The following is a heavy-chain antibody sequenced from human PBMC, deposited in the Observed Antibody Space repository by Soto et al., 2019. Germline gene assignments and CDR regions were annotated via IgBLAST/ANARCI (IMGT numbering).Heavy chain of an antibody. CDR1: GGSISSGGYC. CDR3: ARRDGYYFDY. V-gene: IGHV4-30-2*01. CDR2: IYHSGST. J-gene: IGHJ4*02. Sequence: SETLSLTCAVSGGSISSGGYCWSWIWQPPGKGLEWIGYIYHSGSTYYNPSLKSRVTISVDTSKNQLSLKLSSVTAADTAVYYCARRDGYYFDYWGQGTLVTVSS.